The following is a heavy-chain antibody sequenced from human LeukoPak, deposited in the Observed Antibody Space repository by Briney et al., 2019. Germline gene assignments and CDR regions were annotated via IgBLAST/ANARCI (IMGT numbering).Heavy chain of an antibody. Sequence: PSETLSLTCTVSGGSICSYYWSWIRQPAGKGLEWIGRIYTSGSTNYNPSLKSRVTMSVDTSKNQFSLKLSSVTAADTAVYYCARGYYYDSSGYYPLDNWFDPWGQGTLVTVSS. D-gene: IGHD3-22*01. CDR1: GGSICSYY. J-gene: IGHJ5*02. CDR3: ARGYYYDSSGYYPLDNWFDP. V-gene: IGHV4-4*07. CDR2: IYTSGST.